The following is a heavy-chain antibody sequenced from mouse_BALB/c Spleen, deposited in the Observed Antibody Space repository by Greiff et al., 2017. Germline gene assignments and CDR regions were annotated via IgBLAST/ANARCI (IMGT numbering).Heavy chain of an antibody. J-gene: IGHJ3*01. V-gene: IGHV2-6-7*01. D-gene: IGHD2-4*01. CDR2: IWGDGST. Sequence: VQLVESGPGLVAPSQSLSITCTVSGFSLTGYGVNWVRQPPGKGLEWLGMIWGDGSTDYNSALKSRLSISKDNSKSQVFLKMNSLQTDDTARYYCARGPDDYDGGAWFAYWGQGTLVTVSA. CDR3: ARGPDDYDGGAWFAY. CDR1: GFSLTGYG.